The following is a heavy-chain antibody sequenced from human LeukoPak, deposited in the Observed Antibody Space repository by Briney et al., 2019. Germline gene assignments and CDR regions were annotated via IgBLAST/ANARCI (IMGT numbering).Heavy chain of an antibody. V-gene: IGHV1-8*01. CDR3: ARGRPYDFWSGYYGFDP. D-gene: IGHD3-3*01. CDR2: MNPNSGNT. J-gene: IGHJ5*02. CDR1: GYTFTSYD. Sequence: GASVKVSCKASGYTFTSYDINWVRQASGQGLEWMGWMNPNSGNTAYAQKFQGRVTMTRNTSISTAYMELSSLRSEDTAVYYCARGRPYDFWSGYYGFDPWGQGTLVTVSS.